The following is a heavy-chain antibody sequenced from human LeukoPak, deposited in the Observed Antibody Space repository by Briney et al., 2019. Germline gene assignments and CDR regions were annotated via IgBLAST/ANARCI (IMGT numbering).Heavy chain of an antibody. V-gene: IGHV4-39*01. Sequence: SETLSLTCSVSGGSISSSSFYWGWIRQPPGKGLEWIGSIYYSGSAYYNPSLKSRVTVSVDTSKNQFSLKVSSVTAADTAVYYCARQVVDTAMLDDAFDVWGQGTMVTVSS. CDR3: ARQVVDTAMLDDAFDV. J-gene: IGHJ3*01. CDR1: GGSISSSSFY. D-gene: IGHD5-18*01. CDR2: IYYSGSA.